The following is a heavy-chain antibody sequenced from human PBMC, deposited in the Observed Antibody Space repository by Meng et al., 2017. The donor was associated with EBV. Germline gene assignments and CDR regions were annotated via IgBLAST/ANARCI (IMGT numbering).Heavy chain of an antibody. CDR1: GNTFTGYY. V-gene: IGHV1-2*06. Sequence: QVQRVRSGAEVKKPGASVKVSCKASGNTFTGYYMHGVRQAPGQGLEWMGRINPNSGGTNYAQKFQGRVTMTRDTSISTAYMELSRLRSDDTAVYYCARVGIAVAGTGDYWGQGTLVTVSS. CDR2: INPNSGGT. J-gene: IGHJ4*02. CDR3: ARVGIAVAGTGDY. D-gene: IGHD6-19*01.